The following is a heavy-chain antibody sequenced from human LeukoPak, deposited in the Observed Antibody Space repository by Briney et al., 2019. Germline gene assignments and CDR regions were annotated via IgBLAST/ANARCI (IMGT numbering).Heavy chain of an antibody. CDR3: AKDLVGATNY. Sequence: GGSLRLSCAASGFTFSSYSMNWVRQAPGKGLEWVSSISSSSSYIYYADSVKGRFTISRDNAKNSLYLQMNSLRAEDTAVYYCAKDLVGATNYWGQGTLVTVSS. CDR1: GFTFSSYS. D-gene: IGHD1-26*01. J-gene: IGHJ4*02. V-gene: IGHV3-21*01. CDR2: ISSSSSYI.